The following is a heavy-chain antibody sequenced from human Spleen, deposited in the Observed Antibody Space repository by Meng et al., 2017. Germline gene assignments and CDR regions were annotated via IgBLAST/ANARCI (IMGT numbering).Heavy chain of an antibody. CDR2: IKEDGSDK. CDR1: GFTFSSYA. Sequence: GESLKISCAASGFTFSSYAINWVRQAPGKGLEWVANIKEDGSDKYYVDSVKGRFTISRDNAKNSLYLQMNSLRAEDTAVYYCARTKNSYESSGYYFYWGQGTLVTVSS. V-gene: IGHV3-7*01. D-gene: IGHD3-22*01. J-gene: IGHJ4*02. CDR3: ARTKNSYESSGYYFY.